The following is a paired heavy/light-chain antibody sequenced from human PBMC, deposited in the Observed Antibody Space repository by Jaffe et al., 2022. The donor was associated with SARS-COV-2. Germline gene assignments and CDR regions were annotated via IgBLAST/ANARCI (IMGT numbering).Light chain of an antibody. J-gene: IGKJ2*01. Sequence: EIVLTQSPDFQSVTPKEKVTITCRASQSIGSSLHWYQQKPDQSPKLLIKYASQSFSGVPSRFSGSGSGTDFTLTINSLEAEDAATYYCHQSSSGYTFGQGTKLEIK. CDR3: HQSSSGYT. CDR1: QSIGSS. V-gene: IGKV6-21*01. CDR2: YAS.
Heavy chain of an antibody. CDR3: ARDPAWVGGNLGGNFDY. Sequence: QVQLVQSGAEVKKPGASVKVSCKASGYTFTGYYMHWVRQAPGQGLEWMGRINPNSGGTNYAQKFQGRVTMTRDTSISTAYMELSRLRSDDTAVYYCARDPAWVGGNLGGNFDYWGQGTLVTVSS. J-gene: IGHJ4*02. CDR1: GYTFTGYY. V-gene: IGHV1-2*06. CDR2: INPNSGGT. D-gene: IGHD2-21*02.